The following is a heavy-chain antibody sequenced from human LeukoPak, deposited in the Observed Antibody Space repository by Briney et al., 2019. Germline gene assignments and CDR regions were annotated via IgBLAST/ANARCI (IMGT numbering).Heavy chain of an antibody. CDR3: AKDSTAMVTAFDY. V-gene: IGHV3-23*01. D-gene: IGHD5-18*01. CDR2: ISGSGGST. Sequence: PGGSLRLSCAASGFTFSSYGMSWVRQAPGKGLEWVSAISGSGGSTYYADSVKGRFTISRDNSKNTLYLQMNSLRAEDTAVYYCAKDSTAMVTAFDYWGQGTLVTVSS. CDR1: GFTFSSYG. J-gene: IGHJ4*02.